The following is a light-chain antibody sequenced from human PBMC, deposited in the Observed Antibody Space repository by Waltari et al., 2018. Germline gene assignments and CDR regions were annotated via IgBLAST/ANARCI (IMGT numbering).Light chain of an antibody. V-gene: IGLV1-44*01. J-gene: IGLJ2*01. CDR3: AAWDGGLNGLI. CDR2: SNN. CDR1: RSNVGSNT. Sequence: QSVLSQPPSESGTPGQRVTISCSGTRSNVGSNTVNWYQHLPGTSTKLLIYSNNHRSSGVPDRFSASKSGTSASLAISGLQSEDEGDYYCAAWDGGLNGLIFGGGTKLTVL.